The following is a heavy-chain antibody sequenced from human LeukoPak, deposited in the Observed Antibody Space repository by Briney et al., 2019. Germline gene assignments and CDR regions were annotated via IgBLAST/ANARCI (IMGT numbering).Heavy chain of an antibody. CDR3: ARGRSYGGLGFLY. D-gene: IGHD2-8*02. J-gene: IGHJ4*02. CDR1: GGSISSSSYY. V-gene: IGHV4-39*07. Sequence: KASETLSLTCTVSGGSISSSSYYWGWIRQPPGKGLEWIGEINHSGSTNYNPSLKSRVTISVDTSKNQFSLKLSSVTAADTAVYYCARGRSYGGLGFLYWGQGTLVTVSS. CDR2: INHSGST.